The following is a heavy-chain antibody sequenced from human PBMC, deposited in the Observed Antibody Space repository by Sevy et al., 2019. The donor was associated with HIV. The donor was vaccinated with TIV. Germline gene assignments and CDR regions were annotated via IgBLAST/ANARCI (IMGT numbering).Heavy chain of an antibody. CDR2: ISHDGINK. D-gene: IGHD1-26*01. V-gene: IGHV3-30*04. Sequence: GGSLRLSCAASGFSFSNYAMHWVRQSPGKGLEWVAMISHDGINKDYADSVKGRLTLSRDNSKNTLFLQMNSLRAEDTALYYCARDLPHLLPWELSRGSDYWGQGTLVTVSS. CDR1: GFSFSNYA. J-gene: IGHJ4*02. CDR3: ARDLPHLLPWELSRGSDY.